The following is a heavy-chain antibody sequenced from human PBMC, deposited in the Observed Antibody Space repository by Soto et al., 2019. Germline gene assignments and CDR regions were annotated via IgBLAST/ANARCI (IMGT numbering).Heavy chain of an antibody. CDR2: IYSGGST. CDR1: GFTVSSNY. CDR3: SFWSGYYPTGQFDY. D-gene: IGHD3-3*01. Sequence: PGGSLILSCAASGFTVSSNYMSWVRQAPGKGLEWVSVIYSGGSTYYADSVKGRFTISRDNSKNTLYLQMNSLRAEDTAVYYCSFWSGYYPTGQFDYWGQGTLVTVSS. J-gene: IGHJ4*02. V-gene: IGHV3-66*01.